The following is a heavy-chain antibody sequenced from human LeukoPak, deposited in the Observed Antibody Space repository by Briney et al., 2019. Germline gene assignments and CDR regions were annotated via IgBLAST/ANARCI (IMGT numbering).Heavy chain of an antibody. CDR1: GFTFSDFW. D-gene: IGHD2-2*01. Sequence: GGSLRLSCAASGFTFSDFWMSWVRQAPGKGLEWVADINQDESEKYYVDSMRGRFTISRDNAENSLYLQMNSLRAEDTALYYCAREAPPDIVVVPAAITDYYYMDVWGKGTTVTVSS. CDR2: INQDESEK. CDR3: AREAPPDIVVVPAAITDYYYMDV. V-gene: IGHV3-7*01. J-gene: IGHJ6*03.